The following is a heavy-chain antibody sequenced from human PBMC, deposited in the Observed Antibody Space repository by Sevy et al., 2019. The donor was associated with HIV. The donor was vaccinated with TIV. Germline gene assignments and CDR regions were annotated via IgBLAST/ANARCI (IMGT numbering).Heavy chain of an antibody. V-gene: IGHV1-3*01. D-gene: IGHD2-15*01. CDR1: GYTFTSYI. CDR3: AKDFCSGGSCYSAFVY. J-gene: IGHJ4*02. Sequence: ASVKVSCKASGYTFTSYIIYWVRQAPGQSLECMGWISAANGDTKYSQKFQGRVSFTRDTSASTAYMELSSLRSEDTAVYYCAKDFCSGGSCYSAFVYWGQGTLVTVSS. CDR2: ISAANGDT.